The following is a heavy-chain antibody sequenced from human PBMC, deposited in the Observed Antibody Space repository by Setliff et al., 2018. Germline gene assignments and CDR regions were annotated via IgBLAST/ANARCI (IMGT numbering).Heavy chain of an antibody. CDR1: GFTFSNYA. Sequence: PGESLTISCAASGFTFSNYAMTWVRQAPGKGLEWVSAITVSGNTHYADSVKGRFTISRDNSKNTLSLQMDNLRAEDTATYYCAKCGRFAPSGWFQYVDSWAQGTLVTVS. J-gene: IGHJ4*02. CDR2: ITVSGNT. V-gene: IGHV3-23*01. D-gene: IGHD6-19*01. CDR3: AKCGRFAPSGWFQYVDS.